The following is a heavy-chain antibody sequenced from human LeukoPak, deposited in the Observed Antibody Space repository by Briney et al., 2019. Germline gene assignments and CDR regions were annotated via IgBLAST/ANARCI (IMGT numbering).Heavy chain of an antibody. CDR1: GFTFSSYA. D-gene: IGHD2-2*01. CDR3: ARYCSSTSCFDGADDAFDI. CDR2: ISYDGSNK. V-gene: IGHV3-30*01. Sequence: PGRSLRLSCAASGFTFSSYAMNWVRQASGKGLEWVAVISYDGSNKYYADSVKGRFTISRDNSKNTLYLQMNSLRAEDTAVYYCARYCSSTSCFDGADDAFDIWGQGTMVTVSS. J-gene: IGHJ3*02.